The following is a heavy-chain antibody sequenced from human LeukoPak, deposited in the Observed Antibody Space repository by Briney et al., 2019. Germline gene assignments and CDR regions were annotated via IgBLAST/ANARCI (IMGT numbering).Heavy chain of an antibody. Sequence: GASVKVSYKASGYTFTSCGISWVRQAPGQGLEWMGWISAYNGNTNYEQKFQGRVTMTTDTSTSTAYMELRSLRSDDTAVYYCARADSGLELDYWGQGTLVTVSS. CDR2: ISAYNGNT. V-gene: IGHV1-18*01. D-gene: IGHD6-19*01. J-gene: IGHJ4*02. CDR3: ARADSGLELDY. CDR1: GYTFTSCG.